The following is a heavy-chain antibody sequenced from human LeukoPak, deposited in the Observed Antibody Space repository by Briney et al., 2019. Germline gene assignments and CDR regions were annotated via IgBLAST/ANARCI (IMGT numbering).Heavy chain of an antibody. V-gene: IGHV1-69*04. CDR2: IIPILGIA. CDR1: GGTFSSYA. J-gene: IGHJ5*02. D-gene: IGHD6-13*01. CDR3: ARGVSAAGMGDWFDP. Sequence: EASVKVSCKASGGTFSSYAISWVRQAPGQGLEWMGRIIPILGIANYAQKFQGRVTITADKSTSTAYMELSSLRSEDTAVYYCARGVSAAGMGDWFDPWGQGTLVAVSS.